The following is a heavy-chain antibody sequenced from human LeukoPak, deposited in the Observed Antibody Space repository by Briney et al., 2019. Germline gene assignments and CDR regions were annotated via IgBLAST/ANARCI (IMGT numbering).Heavy chain of an antibody. J-gene: IGHJ4*02. V-gene: IGHV1-2*02. CDR1: GGTFTSYA. Sequence: ASVKVSCKASGGTFTSYAISWVRQAPGQGLEYLGWINPNTGDTHYAQNFQGRVTMTRDTSISTAYMDLRGLRSDDTAVYYCAKVIEGAVAFDYWGQGTLVTVSS. D-gene: IGHD6-19*01. CDR2: INPNTGDT. CDR3: AKVIEGAVAFDY.